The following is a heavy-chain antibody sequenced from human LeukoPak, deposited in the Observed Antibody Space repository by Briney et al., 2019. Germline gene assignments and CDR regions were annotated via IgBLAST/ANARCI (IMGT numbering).Heavy chain of an antibody. Sequence: GGSLRLSCAASGFTFNNSWMHWVRQAPGKGLLWVSRINSDGSSTSYADSVKGRFTISRDNAKNTLYLQMNSLRAEDTAVYYCARPLGPRNTVTTPAPFGQWGQGALVAVSS. CDR1: GFTFNNSW. D-gene: IGHD4-17*01. CDR3: ARPLGPRNTVTTPAPFGQ. CDR2: INSDGSST. V-gene: IGHV3-74*01. J-gene: IGHJ4*02.